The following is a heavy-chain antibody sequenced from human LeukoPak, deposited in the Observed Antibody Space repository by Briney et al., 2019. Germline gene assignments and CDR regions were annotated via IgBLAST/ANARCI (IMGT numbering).Heavy chain of an antibody. CDR3: AGLPYCPIIYYCGMDV. CDR1: GYTFTSYG. J-gene: IGHJ6*02. CDR2: ISAYNGNT. Sequence: ASVKVSCKASGYTFTSYGISWVRQAPGQGLEWMGWISAYNGNTNYAQKLQGRVTMTTDTSTSTAYMELRSLRSDDTAVYYCAGLPYCPIIYYCGMDVWGQGTTVTVSS. V-gene: IGHV1-18*01. D-gene: IGHD2-21*01.